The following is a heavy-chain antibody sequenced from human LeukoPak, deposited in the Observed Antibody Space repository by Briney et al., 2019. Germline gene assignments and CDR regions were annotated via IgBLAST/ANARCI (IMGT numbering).Heavy chain of an antibody. V-gene: IGHV3-7*04. J-gene: IGHJ4*02. Sequence: GGSLRLSCAASGFTFSDYWMSWVGQAPGKGLEWVANIKEDGSEKIYVDSVKGRFTISRDNAKNFVDLQMSSLRADDTAVYYCARDGASAVAGAVWGQGTPVTVSA. D-gene: IGHD6-19*01. CDR2: IKEDGSEK. CDR3: ARDGASAVAGAV. CDR1: GFTFSDYW.